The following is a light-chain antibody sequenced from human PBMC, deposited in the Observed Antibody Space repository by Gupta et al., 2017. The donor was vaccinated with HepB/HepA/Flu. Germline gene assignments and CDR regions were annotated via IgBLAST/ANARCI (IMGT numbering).Light chain of an antibody. CDR2: ANN. V-gene: IGLV1-44*01. Sequence: QSVLTQPPSASGTPGQTVTISCSGGNSNNGRNTVDWYQVLPGTAPKLLLYANNLRPSGVPGRFSSSRSGTSASLAISGLQSDDEAHYYCATWDDYLNRPLFGGGTKLTVL. J-gene: IGLJ2*01. CDR1: NSNNGRNT. CDR3: ATWDDYLNRPL.